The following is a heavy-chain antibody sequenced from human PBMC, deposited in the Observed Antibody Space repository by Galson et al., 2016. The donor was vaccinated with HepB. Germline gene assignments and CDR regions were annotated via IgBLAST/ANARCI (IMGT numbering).Heavy chain of an antibody. CDR2: IYTAGNT. J-gene: IGHJ6*02. Sequence: SLRLSCAVSGFSVSTNYMSWVRQAPGKGLEWVSIIYTAGNTYYTDSVKGRFTIPRDNAQNTLYLQMTSLTGEDTSVYYCARGPGYYSASGRPWDYNPMDVWGQGTTVIVS. CDR3: ARGPGYYSASGRPWDYNPMDV. CDR1: GFSVSTNY. V-gene: IGHV3-53*01. D-gene: IGHD3-10*01.